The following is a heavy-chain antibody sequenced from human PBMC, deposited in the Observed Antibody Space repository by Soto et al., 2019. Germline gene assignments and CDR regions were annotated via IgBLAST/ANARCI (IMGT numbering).Heavy chain of an antibody. Sequence: SETLSLTCTVSGGSISSSSYYWGWIRQPPGKGLEWIGSIYYSGSTYYNPSLKSRVTISVDTSKNQFSMKLISVTAADTAEYYCARRLYRFDHWGQGTLVTVSS. V-gene: IGHV4-39*01. J-gene: IGHJ4*02. CDR1: GGSISSSSYY. CDR3: ARRLYRFDH. CDR2: IYYSGST. D-gene: IGHD3-16*02.